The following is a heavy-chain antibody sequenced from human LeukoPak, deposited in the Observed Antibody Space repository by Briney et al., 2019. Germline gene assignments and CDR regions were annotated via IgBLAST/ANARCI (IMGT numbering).Heavy chain of an antibody. CDR1: GGTFSSYA. D-gene: IGHD3-9*01. J-gene: IGHJ6*02. V-gene: IGHV1-69*04. CDR2: IIPILGIA. CDR3: AKVRLRYFDWLSTSYYGMDV. Sequence: SVKVSCKASGGTFSSYAISWVRQAPGQGLEWMGRIIPILGIANYAQKFQGRVTITADKSTSTAYMELSSLRSEDTAVYYCAKVRLRYFDWLSTSYYGMDVWGQGTTVTVSS.